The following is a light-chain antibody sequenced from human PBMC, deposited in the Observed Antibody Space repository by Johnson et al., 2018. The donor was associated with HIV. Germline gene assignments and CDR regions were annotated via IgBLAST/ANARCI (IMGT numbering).Light chain of an antibody. V-gene: IGLV1-51*01. CDR2: ATN. CDR3: GTWDSSLGAEV. J-gene: IGLJ1*01. CDR1: SSNIGNNF. Sequence: QSVLTQPPSVSAAPGQKVTISCSGSSSNIGNNFVSWYQQLPGRAPTLLLSATNQRPSGLPARFSGSQSGTSATLGITGLQTGDEADYYCGTWDSSLGAEVFGTGTKVTVL.